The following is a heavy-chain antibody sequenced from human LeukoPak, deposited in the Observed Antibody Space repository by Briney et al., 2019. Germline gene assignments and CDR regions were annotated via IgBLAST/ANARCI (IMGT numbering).Heavy chain of an antibody. D-gene: IGHD5/OR15-5a*01. CDR3: VRGPSHSSVYRVDY. CDR1: GFTFSISW. J-gene: IGHJ4*02. Sequence: GGSLRLSCAASGFTFSISWMHWVRQAPGKGLVWVSRISSDGTRTNYADSVKGRFAVSRDNAKNTLYLHLHSLTVEDTAVYYCVRGPSHSSVYRVDYWGQGTLVTVSS. V-gene: IGHV3-74*01. CDR2: ISSDGTRT.